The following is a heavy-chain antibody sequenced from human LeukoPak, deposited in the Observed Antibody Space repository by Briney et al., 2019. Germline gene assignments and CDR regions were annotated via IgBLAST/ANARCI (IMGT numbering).Heavy chain of an antibody. V-gene: IGHV4-61*02. CDR2: IYTSGST. J-gene: IGHJ4*02. Sequence: PSETLSLTCTVSGGSINSGSYYWTWIRQPAGKGLEWIGRIYTSGSTDYNPSLKSRFTISLDTSKNQFSLKLFSVTAADTAVYYCARDTPTAYCSVGSCYFDYWGQGSLVTVSS. CDR1: GGSINSGSYY. D-gene: IGHD2-15*01. CDR3: ARDTPTAYCSVGSCYFDY.